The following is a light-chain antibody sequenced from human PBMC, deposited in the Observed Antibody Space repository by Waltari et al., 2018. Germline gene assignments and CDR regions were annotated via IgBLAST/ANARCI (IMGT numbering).Light chain of an antibody. Sequence: QSALTQPPSAAGSPGQSVTISCTGTRGDVGGYNYVSWYQQHPGKAPKLVIFEFTKRPSGVPDRFSGSKSGNTASLTVSGLQADDEAYYYCSSYVGRNNVIFGGGTKLTVL. CDR2: EFT. CDR3: SSYVGRNNVI. CDR1: RGDVGGYNY. V-gene: IGLV2-8*01. J-gene: IGLJ2*01.